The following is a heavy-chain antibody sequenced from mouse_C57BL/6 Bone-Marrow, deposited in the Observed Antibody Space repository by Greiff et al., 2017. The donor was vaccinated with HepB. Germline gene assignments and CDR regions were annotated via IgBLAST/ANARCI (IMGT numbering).Heavy chain of an antibody. V-gene: IGHV5-17*01. Sequence: EVKLMESGGGLVKPGGSLKLSCAASGFTFSDYGMHWVRQAPEKGLEWVAYISSGSSTIYYADTVKGRFTISRDNAKNTLFLQMTSLRSEDTAMYYRARRGYDYEGYFDYWGQGTTLTVSS. D-gene: IGHD2-4*01. CDR3: ARRGYDYEGYFDY. CDR1: GFTFSDYG. J-gene: IGHJ2*01. CDR2: ISSGSSTI.